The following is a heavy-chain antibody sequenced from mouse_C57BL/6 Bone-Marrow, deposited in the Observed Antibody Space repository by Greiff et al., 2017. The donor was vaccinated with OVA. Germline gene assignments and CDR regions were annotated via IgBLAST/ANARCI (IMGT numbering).Heavy chain of an antibody. J-gene: IGHJ2*01. V-gene: IGHV1-64*01. CDR3: ATYDGYLLLDY. Sequence: QVQLQQPGAELVKPGASVKLSCKASGYTFTSYWMHWVKQRPGQGLEWIGMIHPKSGSTNYNEKFKSKATLTVDKSSSTAYMQLSSLTSEDSAVYYCATYDGYLLLDYWGQGTTLTVSS. D-gene: IGHD2-3*01. CDR2: IHPKSGST. CDR1: GYTFTSYW.